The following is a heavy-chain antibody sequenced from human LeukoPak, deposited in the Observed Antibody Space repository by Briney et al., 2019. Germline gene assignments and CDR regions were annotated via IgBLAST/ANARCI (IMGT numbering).Heavy chain of an antibody. CDR2: IIPIFGTA. CDR3: ARARIGGARVGYYYMDV. V-gene: IGHV1-69*05. D-gene: IGHD1-26*01. Sequence: ASVKVSCKASVGTFSSYAISWVRQALGQGREWMGRIIPIFGTANYAQKFQGRVTITTNESTSTAYMELSSLRSEDTAVYYGARARIGGARVGYYYMDVWGEGTTVTVSS. CDR1: VGTFSSYA. J-gene: IGHJ6*03.